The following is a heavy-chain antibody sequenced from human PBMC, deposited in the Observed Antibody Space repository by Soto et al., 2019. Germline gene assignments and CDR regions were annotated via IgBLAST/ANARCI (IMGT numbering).Heavy chain of an antibody. Sequence: QVQLVQSGAEVKKPGASVKVSCKASGYTFTSYGISWVRQAPGQGLEWMGWISAYNGNTNYAQKLQGRVTMTTDTSTSTAXXEXRXXRSDDTAVYYCARGPYSSSWYQTWGTNYYYYGMDVWGQGTTVTVSS. D-gene: IGHD6-13*01. J-gene: IGHJ6*02. V-gene: IGHV1-18*01. CDR1: GYTFTSYG. CDR3: ARGPYSSSWYQTWGTNYYYYGMDV. CDR2: ISAYNGNT.